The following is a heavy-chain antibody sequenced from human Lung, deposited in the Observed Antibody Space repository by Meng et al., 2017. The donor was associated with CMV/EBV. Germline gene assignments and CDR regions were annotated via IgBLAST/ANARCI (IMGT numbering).Heavy chain of an antibody. CDR3: AREREYCGSTTCYEDCFDP. CDR1: YG. CDR2: SSPYDADT. D-gene: IGHD2-2*01. Sequence: YGISGRRQAPGQGLECVAWSSPYDADTNYERKPQGRVTMTTDTSTTTAYMELRSLRADDTAVYYCAREREYCGSTTCYEDCFDPWGQGTLVTVSS. J-gene: IGHJ5*02. V-gene: IGHV1-18*04.